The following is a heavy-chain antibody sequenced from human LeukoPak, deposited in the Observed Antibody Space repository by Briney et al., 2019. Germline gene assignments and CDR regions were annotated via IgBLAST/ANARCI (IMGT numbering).Heavy chain of an antibody. CDR3: YSAFDWFNFDY. J-gene: IGHJ4*02. D-gene: IGHD3-9*01. CDR1: GGSISSSSYY. Sequence: SETLSLTCTVSGGSISSSSYYWGWIRQPPGKGLEWIGSIYYSGSTYYNPSLKSRVTISVDTSKNQFSLKLSSVTAADTAVYYYYSAFDWFNFDYWGQGTLVTVSS. V-gene: IGHV4-39*01. CDR2: IYYSGST.